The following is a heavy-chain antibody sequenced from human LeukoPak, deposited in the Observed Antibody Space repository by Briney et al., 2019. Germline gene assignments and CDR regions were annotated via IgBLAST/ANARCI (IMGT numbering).Heavy chain of an antibody. CDR2: IYSGDST. V-gene: IGHV3-53*01. J-gene: IGHJ3*02. Sequence: GGSLRLSCVASGFTVSSNYMSWVRQAPGKGLEWVSLIYSGDSTYYADSVRGRFTISRDNSRNTLYLQMNSLRAEDTAVYYCAHSLDAFDIWGQGTMVTVSS. CDR3: AHSLDAFDI. CDR1: GFTVSSNY.